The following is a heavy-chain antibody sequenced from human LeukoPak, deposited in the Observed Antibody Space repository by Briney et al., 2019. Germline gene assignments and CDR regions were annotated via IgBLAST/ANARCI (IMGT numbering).Heavy chain of an antibody. CDR1: GGSISSYY. J-gene: IGHJ6*03. CDR2: IYYSGST. CDR3: ARATRDYDFWSDYYYYMDV. Sequence: PSETLSLTCTVSGGSISSYYWSWIRQPPGKGLEWIGYIYYSGSTNYNPSLKSRVTISVDTPKNQFSLKLSSVTAADTAVYYCARATRDYDFWSDYYYYMDVWGKGTTVTVSS. D-gene: IGHD3-3*01. V-gene: IGHV4-59*01.